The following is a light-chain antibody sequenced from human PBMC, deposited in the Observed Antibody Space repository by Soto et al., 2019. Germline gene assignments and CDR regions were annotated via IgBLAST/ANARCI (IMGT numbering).Light chain of an antibody. J-gene: IGLJ1*01. CDR3: KSYAGSNTYV. CDR2: EVV. CDR1: KNDIGVCDF. Sequence: QSVLTQPPSASGSPGQSVTISCTGTKNDIGVCDFVSWYQHHPGKAPRLIIYEVVQRPSGVPDRFSGSKSGNAASLTVSGLQAPDGAHYFCKSYAGSNTYVFGSGTKVTVL. V-gene: IGLV2-8*01.